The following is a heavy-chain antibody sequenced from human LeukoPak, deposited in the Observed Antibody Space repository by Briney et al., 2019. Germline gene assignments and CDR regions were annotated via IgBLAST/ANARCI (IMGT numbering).Heavy chain of an antibody. CDR3: ANPARDFADSGAITW. CDR2: INHSGIT. V-gene: IGHV4-34*01. J-gene: IGHJ4*02. CDR1: GGSFSYYY. Sequence: PETLSLTCAVYGGSFSYYYWSWIRQPTGKGLEWIGEINHSGITNYNPSLKSRVTISADTSKNQFSLKLTSVTAADTAVYYCANPARDFADSGAITWWGQGTLVTVSS. D-gene: IGHD4-17*01.